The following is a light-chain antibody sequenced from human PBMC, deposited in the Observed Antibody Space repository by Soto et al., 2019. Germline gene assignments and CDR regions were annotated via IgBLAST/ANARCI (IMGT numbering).Light chain of an antibody. J-gene: IGKJ4*01. V-gene: IGKV1-12*01. CDR1: HGIRSL. CDR2: AAD. CDR3: QQANSFPRT. Sequence: DIQMTQYPSSVSAYVGARVTITCRSSHGIRSLLAWYQQKPGKAPQLLIYAADSLQGGVPSRLSVRGSGTDFTLNISRLQPEAFATSYCQQANSFPRTFGGGTKVEIK.